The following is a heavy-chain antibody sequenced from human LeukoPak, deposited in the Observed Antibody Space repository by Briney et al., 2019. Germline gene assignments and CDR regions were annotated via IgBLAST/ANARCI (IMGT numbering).Heavy chain of an antibody. V-gene: IGHV3-74*01. CDR1: GFTFSSYW. CDR2: INSDGSST. CDR3: ARYDYYDSSGYKIAEYFQH. J-gene: IGHJ1*01. D-gene: IGHD3-22*01. Sequence: GGSLTLSCAASGFTFSSYWMHWLRQAPGKGLVWVSRINSDGSSTSYADSVKGRFTISRDNAKNTPYLQMNSLRAEDTAVYYCARYDYYDSSGYKIAEYFQHWGQGTLVTVSS.